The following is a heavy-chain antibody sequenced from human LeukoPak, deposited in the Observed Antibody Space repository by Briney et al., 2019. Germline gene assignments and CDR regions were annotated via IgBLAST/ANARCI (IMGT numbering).Heavy chain of an antibody. CDR3: AKVTYGSGTYGAFDS. V-gene: IGHV3-23*01. D-gene: IGHD3-10*01. CDR2: ISGSGGST. J-gene: IGHJ4*02. CDR1: GFTFSGSA. Sequence: GGSLRLSCAASGFTFSGSALHWVRQAPGKGLEWVSAISGSGGSTYYADSVKGRFTISRDNSKNTLYLQMNSLRAEDTAVYYCAKVTYGSGTYGAFDSWGQGTLVTVSS.